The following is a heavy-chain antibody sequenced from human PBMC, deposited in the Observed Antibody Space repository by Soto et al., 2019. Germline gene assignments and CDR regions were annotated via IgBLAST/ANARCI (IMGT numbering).Heavy chain of an antibody. CDR3: ARDLTMVRGVGGYGMDV. CDR2: IVPIFGTA. V-gene: IGHV1-69*13. J-gene: IGHJ6*02. Sequence: SVKVSCNASGGTFSSYAISWVRQAPGQVLEWMGGIVPIFGTANYAQKFQGRVTITADESTSTAYMELSSLRSEDTAVYYCARDLTMVRGVGGYGMDVWGQGTTVTVSS. CDR1: GGTFSSYA. D-gene: IGHD3-10*01.